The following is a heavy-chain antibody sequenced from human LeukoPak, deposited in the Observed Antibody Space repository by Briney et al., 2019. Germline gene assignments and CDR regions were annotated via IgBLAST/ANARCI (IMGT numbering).Heavy chain of an antibody. CDR3: ARRHPIRGVIPHDAFDI. CDR2: IQPGDSDA. D-gene: IGHD3-10*01. Sequence: GESLKISCKGSGYSFTSYWIGWVRQMPGKGLEWMGIIQPGDSDAKYSPSFKGQVTISADKSSATAYLQWSSLKASDTAMYYCARRHPIRGVIPHDAFDIWGQGTMVTVSS. CDR1: GYSFTSYW. J-gene: IGHJ3*02. V-gene: IGHV5-51*01.